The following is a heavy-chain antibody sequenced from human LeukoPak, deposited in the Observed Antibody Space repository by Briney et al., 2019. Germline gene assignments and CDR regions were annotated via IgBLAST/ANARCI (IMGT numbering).Heavy chain of an antibody. CDR3: AFSSGWTFDY. J-gene: IGHJ4*02. Sequence: PGRSLRLSCAASGFTFSSYAMHWVRQAPGKGLECVAVISYDGSNKYYADSVKGRFTISRDNSKNTLYLQMNSLRAEDTAVYYCAFSSGWTFDYWGQGTLVTVSS. V-gene: IGHV3-30-3*01. CDR1: GFTFSSYA. CDR2: ISYDGSNK. D-gene: IGHD6-19*01.